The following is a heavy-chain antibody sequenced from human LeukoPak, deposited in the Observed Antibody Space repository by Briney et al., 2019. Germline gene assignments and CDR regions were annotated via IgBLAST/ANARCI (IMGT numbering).Heavy chain of an antibody. CDR1: GGSISSGSYY. V-gene: IGHV4-61*02. Sequence: SETLSLTCTVSGGSISSGSYYWSWIRQPAGKGLEWIGRIYTSGSTNYSPSLKSRVTISVDTSKNQFSLELSSVTAADTAVYYCARGDIVATVYYYMDVWGKGTTVTVSS. J-gene: IGHJ6*03. CDR3: ARGDIVATVYYYMDV. CDR2: IYTSGST. D-gene: IGHD5-12*01.